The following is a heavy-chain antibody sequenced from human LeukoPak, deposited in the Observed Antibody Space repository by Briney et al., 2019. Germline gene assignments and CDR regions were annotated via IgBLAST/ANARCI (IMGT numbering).Heavy chain of an antibody. CDR2: INPSGGST. CDR3: ARVVGYCTNGVCYTSWFDP. J-gene: IGHJ5*02. Sequence: ASVKVSCKASGYTFTSYYMHWVRQAPGQGLEWMGRINPSGGSTSYAQKFQGRVTMTRDTSTSTVYMELSSLRSEDTAVYYCARVVGYCTNGVCYTSWFDPWGQGTLVTVSS. D-gene: IGHD2-8*01. V-gene: IGHV1-46*01. CDR1: GYTFTSYY.